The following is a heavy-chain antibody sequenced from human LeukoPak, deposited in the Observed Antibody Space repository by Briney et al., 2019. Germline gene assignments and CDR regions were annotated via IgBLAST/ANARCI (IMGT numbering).Heavy chain of an antibody. D-gene: IGHD2-15*01. CDR3: ARESCSGGTCINWFDP. Sequence: GGSLRLSCAASGFTFSSYWMHWVRQAPGEGLVWVSRINTDGSTTNYADSVKGRFTISRDNAKNTLYLQMNSLRAEDTAMYYCARESCSGGTCINWFDPWGQGTLVTVSS. CDR1: GFTFSSYW. V-gene: IGHV3-74*01. J-gene: IGHJ5*02. CDR2: INTDGSTT.